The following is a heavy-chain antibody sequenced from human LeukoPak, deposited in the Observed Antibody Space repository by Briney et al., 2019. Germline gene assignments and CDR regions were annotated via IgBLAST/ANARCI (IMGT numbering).Heavy chain of an antibody. CDR3: AKIAETSGTYGQGFDY. CDR1: GFTVSTNY. J-gene: IGHJ4*02. Sequence: GGSLRLSCAASGFTVSTNYVSWVRQAPGKGLEWVSVIYRGGGTAYADSVKDRFTISRDNSKNTLYLQMNSLRVEDTAVYYCAKIAETSGTYGQGFDYWGQGTLVTVSS. CDR2: IYRGGGT. D-gene: IGHD1-26*01. V-gene: IGHV3-66*01.